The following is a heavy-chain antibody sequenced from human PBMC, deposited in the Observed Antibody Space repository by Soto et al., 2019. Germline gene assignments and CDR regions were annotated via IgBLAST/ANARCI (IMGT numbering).Heavy chain of an antibody. CDR1: GFTFSTYA. J-gene: IGHJ4*02. Sequence: EGQVVESGGDLVQPGDSLTISCAASGFTFSTYAMSWVRQAPGKGLEWVSGIHKTGTITFYADSVKGRFTISRDNSKNARDLQRRRLREGDTAVYYCVRDLNYKFFFDLWGQGTLVTVSS. CDR2: IHKTGTIT. D-gene: IGHD3-10*01. V-gene: IGHV3-23*05. CDR3: VRDLNYKFFFDL.